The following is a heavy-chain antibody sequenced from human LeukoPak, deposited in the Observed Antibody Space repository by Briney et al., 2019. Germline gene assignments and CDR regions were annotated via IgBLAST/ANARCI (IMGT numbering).Heavy chain of an antibody. V-gene: IGHV4-39*07. D-gene: IGHD3-9*01. CDR2: IYHSGST. Sequence: PSETLSLTCTVSGGSISSSSYYWGWIRQPPGKGLEWIGSIYHSGSTYYNPSLKSRVTISVDTSKNQFSLKLSSVTAADTAVYYCARDHSLLRYFDWLFTNWFDPWGQGTLVTVSS. CDR3: ARDHSLLRYFDWLFTNWFDP. J-gene: IGHJ5*02. CDR1: GGSISSSSYY.